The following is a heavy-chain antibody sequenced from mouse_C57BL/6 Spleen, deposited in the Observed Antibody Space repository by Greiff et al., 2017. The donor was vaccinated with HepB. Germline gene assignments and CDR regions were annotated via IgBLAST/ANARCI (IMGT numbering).Heavy chain of an antibody. D-gene: IGHD1-1*01. CDR1: GYSFSSYW. Sequence: VQLQQSGAELVKPGASVKISCKASGYSFSSYWMNWVKQRPGKGLEWIGQIYPGDGDTNYNGKFKGKATLTADKSSSTAYMQLSSLTSEDSAVYYCARWDYYGSSYPFDYWGQGTTLTVSS. V-gene: IGHV1-80*01. CDR2: IYPGDGDT. CDR3: ARWDYYGSSYPFDY. J-gene: IGHJ2*01.